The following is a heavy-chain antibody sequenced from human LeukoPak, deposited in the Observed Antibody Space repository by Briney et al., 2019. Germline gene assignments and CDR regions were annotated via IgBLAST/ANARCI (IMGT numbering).Heavy chain of an antibody. D-gene: IGHD3-10*01. V-gene: IGHV1-2*02. CDR1: GYTFTGYY. J-gene: IGHJ5*02. CDR3: ARESGRVRGVIITAFGWFDP. Sequence: GASVKVSCKASGYTFTGYYMHWVRQAPGQGLEWMGWINPNSGGTNYAQKFQGRVTMTRDTSISTAYMELSRLRSDDTAVYYCARESGRVRGVIITAFGWFDPWGQGTLVTVSS. CDR2: INPNSGGT.